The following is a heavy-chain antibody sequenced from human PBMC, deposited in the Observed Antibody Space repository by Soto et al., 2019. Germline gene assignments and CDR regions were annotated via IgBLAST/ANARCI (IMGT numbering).Heavy chain of an antibody. V-gene: IGHV4-4*02. CDR1: GGSISSSNW. CDR3: ARDTETGFLDS. Sequence: PSETLSLTCAVSGGSISSSNWWSWVRQPPGKGLEWIGEIYHGGGTNYNPSLQSRITISVDKSKSQFSLKLSSVTAADTAVYYCARDTETGFLDSWGQGTLVTVSS. CDR2: IYHGGGT. J-gene: IGHJ4*02. D-gene: IGHD4-4*01.